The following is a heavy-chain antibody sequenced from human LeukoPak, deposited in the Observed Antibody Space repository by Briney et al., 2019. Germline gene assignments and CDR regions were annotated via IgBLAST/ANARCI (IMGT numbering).Heavy chain of an antibody. CDR2: INQDGSEK. Sequence: GGSLRLSCAASGFTFSSYWMTWVRQAPGKGLEWVANINQDGSEKYYVDSVKGRFTISRDNAKNSLYLQMNSLRMEDTAVYYCATQQAGAFDYWGQGTLVTVSS. CDR3: ATQQAGAFDY. V-gene: IGHV3-7*01. J-gene: IGHJ4*02. D-gene: IGHD1-26*01. CDR1: GFTFSSYW.